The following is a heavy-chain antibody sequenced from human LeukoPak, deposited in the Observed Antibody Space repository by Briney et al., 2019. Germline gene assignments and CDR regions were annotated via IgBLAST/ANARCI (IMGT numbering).Heavy chain of an antibody. CDR1: GVSFSGYY. Sequence: PSETLSLTCAVYGVSFSGYYWSWIRQPPGKGLEWIGEINHSGSTNYNPSLKSRVTISVDTSKNQFSLKLSSVTAADTAVYYCARGRFPRDVLGAYWGQGTLVTVSS. CDR3: ARGRFPRDVLGAY. J-gene: IGHJ4*02. D-gene: IGHD2-8*01. V-gene: IGHV4-34*01. CDR2: INHSGST.